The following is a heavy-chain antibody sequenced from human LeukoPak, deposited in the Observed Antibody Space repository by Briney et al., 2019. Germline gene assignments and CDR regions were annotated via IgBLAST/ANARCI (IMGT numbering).Heavy chain of an antibody. V-gene: IGHV1-24*01. CDR2: FDPEDGET. CDR1: GYTLTELS. Sequence: ASVKVSCKVSGYTLTELSMHWVRQAPGKGLEWMGGFDPEDGETIYAQKFQGRVTMTEDTSTDTAYMELSSLRPEDTAVYYCATDQRGYRAFDIWGQGTMVTVSS. J-gene: IGHJ3*02. CDR3: ATDQRGYRAFDI. D-gene: IGHD3-22*01.